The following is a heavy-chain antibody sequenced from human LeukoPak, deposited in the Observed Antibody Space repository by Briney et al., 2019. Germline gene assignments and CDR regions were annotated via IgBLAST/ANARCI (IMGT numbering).Heavy chain of an antibody. Sequence: GGSLRLSCAASGFTVSSNYMSWVRQAPGKGLEWVSVIYSGGSTYYADSVKGRFTISRGNSKNTLYLQMNSLRAEDTAVYYCARDRLSSSSWYAPFDYWGQGTLVTVSS. J-gene: IGHJ4*02. CDR3: ARDRLSSSSWYAPFDY. D-gene: IGHD6-13*01. CDR1: GFTVSSNY. V-gene: IGHV3-66*02. CDR2: IYSGGST.